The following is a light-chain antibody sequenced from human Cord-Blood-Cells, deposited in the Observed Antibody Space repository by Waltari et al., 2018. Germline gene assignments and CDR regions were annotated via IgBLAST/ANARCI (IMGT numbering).Light chain of an antibody. J-gene: IGLJ3*02. CDR3: QSYDSSLRV. Sequence: QSVLTQPPSVSGAPGQRVTISCTGSSSNIGAGYDVHWYQQLPGTAPKLLIYGNSTRPSGVPDRSSGSKAGTSASLAITGLQAEDEADYYGQSYDSSLRVFGGGTKLTVL. CDR2: GNS. V-gene: IGLV1-40*01. CDR1: SSNIGAGYD.